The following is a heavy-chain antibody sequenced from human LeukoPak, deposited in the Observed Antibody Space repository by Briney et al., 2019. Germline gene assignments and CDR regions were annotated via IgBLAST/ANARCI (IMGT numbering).Heavy chain of an antibody. CDR1: GFTFSSYA. CDR3: ARNGYYYDSREDI. D-gene: IGHD3-22*01. CDR2: ISYDGSNK. J-gene: IGHJ3*02. Sequence: PWGSLILSCAASGFTFSSYAMHWVRQAPGKGLEWVAVISYDGSNKYYADSVKGRFTISRDNAKNSLYLQMNSLRAEDTAVYYCARNGYYYDSREDIWGQGTMVTVSS. V-gene: IGHV3-30*04.